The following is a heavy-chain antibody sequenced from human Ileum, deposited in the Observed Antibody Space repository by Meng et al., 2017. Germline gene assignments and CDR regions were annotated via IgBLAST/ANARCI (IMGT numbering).Heavy chain of an antibody. J-gene: IGHJ4*02. Sequence: LEQSRPGQVRPSGSLSLTCASLSCSISSNTYSSWVRQPPGKGLEWIGQSSHSGSAYYSPSLKSRVTMSVDKSKSKFSLMLTSVTAAETAIYNCARHGGYSQDFWGQGTLVTVSS. CDR3: ARHGGYSQDF. CDR1: SCSISSNTY. V-gene: IGHV4-4*02. D-gene: IGHD4-23*01. CDR2: SSHSGSA.